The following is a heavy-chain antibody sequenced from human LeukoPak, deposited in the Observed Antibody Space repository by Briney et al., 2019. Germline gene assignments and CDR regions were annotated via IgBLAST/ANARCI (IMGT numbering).Heavy chain of an antibody. CDR1: GFTFSSYG. CDR3: VTVGTLDAEYFQH. Sequence: PGGSLRLSCAASGFTFSSYGMSWVSQAPGKGLEWVSAISGSGGSTYYADSVKGRFTISRDNSKNTLYLQMNSLRAEDTAVYYCVTVGTLDAEYFQHWGQGTLVTVSS. V-gene: IGHV3-23*01. J-gene: IGHJ1*01. D-gene: IGHD4-23*01. CDR2: ISGSGGST.